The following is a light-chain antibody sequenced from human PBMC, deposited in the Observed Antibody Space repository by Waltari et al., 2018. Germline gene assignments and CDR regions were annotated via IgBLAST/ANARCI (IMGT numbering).Light chain of an antibody. V-gene: IGLV3-19*01. CDR1: SLRRYY. CDR3: HSRDTISTRV. J-gene: IGLJ3*02. CDR2: GQD. Sequence: SSELIQDPAVSVALGQTVRITFQGDSLRRYYARWYQQRPGQAPRLVLYGQDNRPSGIPDRFSGSTSGDTASLTITGAQAEDEADYYCHSRDTISTRVFGGGTRLTV.